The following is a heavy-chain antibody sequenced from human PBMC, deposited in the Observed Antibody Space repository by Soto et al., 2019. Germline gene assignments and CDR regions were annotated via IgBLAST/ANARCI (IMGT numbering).Heavy chain of an antibody. Sequence: VKVSCKASGYTFTSYAMHWVRQAPGQRLEWMGRINAGNGNTKYSQKFQGRVTITRDTSASTAYMELSSLRSEDTAVYYCARVVGCSSTSCYLGWFDPWGQGTLVTVSS. D-gene: IGHD2-2*01. CDR1: GYTFTSYA. J-gene: IGHJ5*02. V-gene: IGHV1-3*01. CDR2: INAGNGNT. CDR3: ARVVGCSSTSCYLGWFDP.